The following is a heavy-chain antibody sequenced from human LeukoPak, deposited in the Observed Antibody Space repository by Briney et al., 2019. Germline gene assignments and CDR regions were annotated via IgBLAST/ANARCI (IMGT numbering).Heavy chain of an antibody. Sequence: SETLSLTCSVSGGSISSENNYWSWIRQPAGKGLEWIGRMYSSGSTNYSPSLKSRVTISLDTSKNQFSLNLSSVTAADTAVYYRARAFGRDGYNYLGYFDYWGQGTLVTVSS. V-gene: IGHV4-61*02. CDR2: MYSSGST. CDR1: GGSISSENNY. J-gene: IGHJ4*02. D-gene: IGHD5-24*01. CDR3: ARAFGRDGYNYLGYFDY.